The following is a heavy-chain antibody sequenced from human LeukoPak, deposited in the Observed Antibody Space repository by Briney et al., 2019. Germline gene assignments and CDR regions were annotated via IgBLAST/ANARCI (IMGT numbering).Heavy chain of an antibody. CDR1: AFTFSSYA. CDR3: AKTLRESSGREYFDL. CDR2: VSGSGGST. D-gene: IGHD6-19*01. V-gene: IGHV3-23*01. J-gene: IGHJ2*01. Sequence: PGGSLRLSCAAPAFTFSSYAMSWVRQAPGKGLEWVSAVSGSGGSTYYADSVKGRFTISRDNSKNTLYLQMNSLRAEDTAVYYCAKTLRESSGREYFDLWGRGTLVTVSS.